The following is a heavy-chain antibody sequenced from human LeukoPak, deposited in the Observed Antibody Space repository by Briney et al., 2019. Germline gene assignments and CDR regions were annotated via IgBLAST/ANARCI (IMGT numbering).Heavy chain of an antibody. D-gene: IGHD3-10*01. CDR3: ARARPGYYGSFDY. Sequence: GGSLRLSCAASGFTFSSYAMSWVRQAPGKGLEWVSGISGSGDSTYYADSVKGRFTISRDNSKNTLYLQMNSLRAEDTAVYYCARARPGYYGSFDYWGQGTLVTVSS. CDR2: ISGSGDST. CDR1: GFTFSSYA. J-gene: IGHJ4*02. V-gene: IGHV3-23*01.